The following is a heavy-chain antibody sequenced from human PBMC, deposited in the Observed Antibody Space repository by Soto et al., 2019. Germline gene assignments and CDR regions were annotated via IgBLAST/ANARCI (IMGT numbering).Heavy chain of an antibody. Sequence: KPSETLSLTCTVSGDSISSGDYYWSWIRQPPGKGLEWIGYIYYSGSTYYNPSLKRRVTISVDTSKNQFSLKLSSVTAADTAVYYCARAKQDTYVEGTHWFDPWGQGTLVTVS. D-gene: IGHD1-1*01. CDR1: GDSISSGDYY. CDR3: ARAKQDTYVEGTHWFDP. J-gene: IGHJ5*02. V-gene: IGHV4-30-4*01. CDR2: IYYSGST.